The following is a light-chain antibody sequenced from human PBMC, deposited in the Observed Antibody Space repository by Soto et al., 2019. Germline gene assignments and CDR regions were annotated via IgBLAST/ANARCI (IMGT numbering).Light chain of an antibody. CDR3: CSYAGSSTYV. CDR2: EGS. V-gene: IGLV2-23*01. J-gene: IGLJ1*01. Sequence: QSVLTQPASVSGSPGQSITISCTGTSSDVGSYNLVSWYQQHPSKAPKLMIYEGSKRPSGVSNRFSGSKSGSTASLTISGLQAEDEADYYCCSYAGSSTYVFGTGTKVTVL. CDR1: SSDVGSYNL.